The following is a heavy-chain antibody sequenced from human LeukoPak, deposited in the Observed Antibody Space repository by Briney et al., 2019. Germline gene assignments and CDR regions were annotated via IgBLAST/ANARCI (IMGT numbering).Heavy chain of an antibody. J-gene: IGHJ6*03. CDR3: ARMRRDLAKGDYFYYYYVDV. CDR1: GFTFSDYY. Sequence: PGGSLRLSCAASGFTFSDYYMTWIRQAPGKGLEWVSYTIMTGSTIYYADSVKGRFTISRDNANNSLDLQMNSLRAEDTAVYYCARMRRDLAKGDYFYYYYVDVWGKGTTVIVSS. CDR2: TIMTGSTI. D-gene: IGHD3-16*01. V-gene: IGHV3-11*04.